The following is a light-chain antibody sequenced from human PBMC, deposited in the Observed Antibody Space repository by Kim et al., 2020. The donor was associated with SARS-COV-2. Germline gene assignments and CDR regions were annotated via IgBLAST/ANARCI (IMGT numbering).Light chain of an antibody. CDR3: RVWDTNSDHWV. Sequence: SYELTQPPSVSVAPGMSASITCGGNRIGSKGVHWYQQKPGQAPVLVIYYDADRPSGIPERFSGSNSGNTATLTISRVEDGDEADYYCRVWDTNSDHWVFGGGTQLTVL. CDR1: RIGSKG. CDR2: YDA. J-gene: IGLJ3*02. V-gene: IGLV3-21*04.